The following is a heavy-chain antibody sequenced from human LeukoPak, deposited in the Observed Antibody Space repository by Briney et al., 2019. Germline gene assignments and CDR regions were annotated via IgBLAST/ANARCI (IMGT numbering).Heavy chain of an antibody. V-gene: IGHV3-7*03. J-gene: IGHJ4*02. D-gene: IGHD5-12*01. CDR1: GFTFSNYW. CDR3: ARWTVDGRFFDY. Sequence: GGSLRLSCAASGFTFSNYWMTWVRQAPGKGLEWVANVKQDGSEQYYVDSVKGRFTISRDNAKNSLYLQMNSLRAEDTAVYYCARWTVDGRFFDYWGEGSLVTVSS. CDR2: VKQDGSEQ.